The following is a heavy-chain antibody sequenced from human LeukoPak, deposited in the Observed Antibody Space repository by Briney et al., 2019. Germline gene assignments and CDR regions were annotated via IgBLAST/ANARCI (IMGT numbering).Heavy chain of an antibody. CDR3: MRYVGDLYAFDI. J-gene: IGHJ3*02. CDR1: GSTFSLHG. CDR2: IWYDGSKS. Sequence: PGGSLRLSCAASGSTFSLHGMHWVRQAPGKGLEWVAVIWYDGSKSNYIDSAKGRFTVSRDNSKNMLFLQMSSLRAEDTAVYYCMRYVGDLYAFDIWGQGTMVTVSS. V-gene: IGHV3-33*02. D-gene: IGHD3-10*02.